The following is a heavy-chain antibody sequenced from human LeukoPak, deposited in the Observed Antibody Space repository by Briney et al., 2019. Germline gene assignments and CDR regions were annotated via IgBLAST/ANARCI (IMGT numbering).Heavy chain of an antibody. Sequence: SETLSLTCTVSGGSISSYYWSWIRQPPGKGLEWIGYIYYSGSTNYNPSLKSRVTISVDTSKNQFSLKLSSVTAADTAVYYCARWLQVYFDYWGQGTLVTVSS. CDR2: IYYSGST. V-gene: IGHV4-59*12. CDR3: ARWLQVYFDY. CDR1: GGSISSYY. J-gene: IGHJ4*02. D-gene: IGHD5-24*01.